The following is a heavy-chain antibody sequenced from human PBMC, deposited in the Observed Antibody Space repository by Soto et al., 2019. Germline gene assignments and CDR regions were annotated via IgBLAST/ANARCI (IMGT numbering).Heavy chain of an antibody. V-gene: IGHV3-53*02. J-gene: IGHJ4*02. CDR1: GFIGSSSY. CDR3: ARCSGWYGQCYFDC. CDR2: IYSDGRT. Sequence: DVQLVETGGGLIQPGGSLRLSCAASGFIGSSSYMSWVRQAPGKGLEWVSVIYSDGRTYYADSVKGRFTISRDNSKNTLYLQMNSLSAEDTAVYYCARCSGWYGQCYFDCWGQGTLVTVSS. D-gene: IGHD6-13*01.